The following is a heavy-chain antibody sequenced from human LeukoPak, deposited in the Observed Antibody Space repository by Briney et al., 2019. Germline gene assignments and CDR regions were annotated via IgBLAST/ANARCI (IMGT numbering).Heavy chain of an antibody. CDR1: GYTFTSYG. Sequence: VASVKVSCKASGYTFTSYGISWVRQAPGQGLVCMGWMNPNSGNTGYAQKVQSRVTMTRNTSISTAYMELSTLRSEDTAVYYCAREGTSIVVVPAAISSYYYYMDVWGKGTTVTVSS. V-gene: IGHV1-8*02. CDR2: MNPNSGNT. J-gene: IGHJ6*03. CDR3: AREGTSIVVVPAAISSYYYYMDV. D-gene: IGHD2-2*01.